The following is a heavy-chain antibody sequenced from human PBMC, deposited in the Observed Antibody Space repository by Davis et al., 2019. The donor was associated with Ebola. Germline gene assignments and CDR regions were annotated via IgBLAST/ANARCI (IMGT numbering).Heavy chain of an antibody. V-gene: IGHV4-59*12. Sequence: SETLSLTCTVSGGSISSYYWSWIRQPPGKGLEWIGNIFYSGSSSYSGSTNYHSSLKSRIFISVDTSKNQFSLKLNSVTAADTAVYYCARVSGDFWSGYYASNWFDPWGQGTLVTVSS. CDR2: IFYSGSSSYSGST. D-gene: IGHD3-3*01. J-gene: IGHJ5*02. CDR3: ARVSGDFWSGYYASNWFDP. CDR1: GGSISSYY.